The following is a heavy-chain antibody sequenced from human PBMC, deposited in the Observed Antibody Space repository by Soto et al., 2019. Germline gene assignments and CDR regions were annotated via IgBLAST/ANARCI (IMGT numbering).Heavy chain of an antibody. CDR1: GFTFSTSG. Sequence: EVQLLESGGGLVQPGGSLRLSCAASGFTFSTSGMRWVRQAPGKGLEWVSSISGSGDYTNYADSVKGRFTISRDYSKKALNLQITKLIAEVTAVYYCANQGGFDLWGQGQMVAVPS. CDR2: ISGSGDYT. CDR3: ANQGGFDL. J-gene: IGHJ3*01. V-gene: IGHV3-23*01. D-gene: IGHD2-15*01.